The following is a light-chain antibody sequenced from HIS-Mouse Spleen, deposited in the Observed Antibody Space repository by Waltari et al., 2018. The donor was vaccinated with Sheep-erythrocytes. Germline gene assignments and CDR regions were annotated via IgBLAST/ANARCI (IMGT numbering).Light chain of an antibody. V-gene: IGKV1-8*01. J-gene: IGKJ3*01. CDR1: QGISSY. Sequence: AIRMTQSPSSLSASTGDRVTITCRPSQGISSYLAWYQQKPGKAPKLLIYAASSLQSGVPSRFSGSGSGTDFTLTISSLQPEDFATYYCQQSYSTPQFTFGPGTKVDIK. CDR2: AAS. CDR3: QQSYSTPQFT.